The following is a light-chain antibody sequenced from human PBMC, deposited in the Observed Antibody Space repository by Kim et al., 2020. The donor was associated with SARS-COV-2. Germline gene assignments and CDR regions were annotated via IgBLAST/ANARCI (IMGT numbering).Light chain of an antibody. Sequence: EIVLTQSPATLSLSPGERATLSCRASQSLSTYLAWYQQKPGQAPRLLIYDVSKRATGIPARFSGSGSGTDFTLTISSLEPEDFAVYYCKHRSNWPETFGGGTKVDI. CDR1: QSLSTY. V-gene: IGKV3-11*01. J-gene: IGKJ4*01. CDR2: DVS. CDR3: KHRSNWPET.